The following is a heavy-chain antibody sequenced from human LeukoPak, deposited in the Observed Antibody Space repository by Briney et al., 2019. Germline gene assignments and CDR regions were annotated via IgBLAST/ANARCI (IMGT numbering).Heavy chain of an antibody. CDR3: AKEGRSLQTY. D-gene: IGHD5-24*01. J-gene: IGHJ4*02. CDR2: IKEDGTET. CDR1: GFMFSSNW. Sequence: GGSLRLSCAASGFMFSSNWMSWVRLAPGKGLEWVANIKEDGTETYYVDSVKGRFTISRDNAKNSLYLQMNSLRVEDTAVYYCAKEGRSLQTYWSQGTLVTVSS. V-gene: IGHV3-7*03.